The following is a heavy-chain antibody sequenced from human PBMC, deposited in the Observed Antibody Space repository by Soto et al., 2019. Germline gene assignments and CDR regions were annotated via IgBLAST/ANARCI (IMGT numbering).Heavy chain of an antibody. CDR2: IYYSGST. J-gene: IGHJ6*02. CDR1: GGSISSYY. CDR3: ARGGYSYGYYYYGMDV. Sequence: SETLSLTCTVSGGSISSYYWSWIRQPPGKGLEWIGYIYYSGSTNYNPSLKSRVTISVDTSKNQFSLRLSSVTAADTAVYYCARGGYSYGYYYYGMDVWGQGTTVTVSS. V-gene: IGHV4-59*01. D-gene: IGHD5-18*01.